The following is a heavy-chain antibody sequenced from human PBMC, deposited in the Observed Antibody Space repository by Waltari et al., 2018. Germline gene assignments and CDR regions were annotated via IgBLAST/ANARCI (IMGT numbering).Heavy chain of an antibody. V-gene: IGHV1-69*05. D-gene: IGHD2-21*01. CDR3: AISLAYCGGDCFPDAFDI. J-gene: IGHJ3*02. Sequence: QVQLVQSGAEVKKPGSSVKVSCKASGGNFSSYAISRVRQVPGQGLEWMGGIIPIFGTANYAQKFQGRVTITTDESTSTAYMELSSLRSEDTAVYYCAISLAYCGGDCFPDAFDIWGQGTMVTVSS. CDR2: IIPIFGTA. CDR1: GGNFSSYA.